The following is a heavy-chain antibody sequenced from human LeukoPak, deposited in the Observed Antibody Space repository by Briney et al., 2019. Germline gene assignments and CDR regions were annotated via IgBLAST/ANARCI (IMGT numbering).Heavy chain of an antibody. V-gene: IGHV1-46*01. CDR2: INPNGGST. CDR1: GYTLTSYR. J-gene: IGHJ4*02. D-gene: IGHD3-10*01. Sequence: ASVKVSCKASGYTLTSYRIQWVRQAPGQGLEWMGVINPNGGSTSYTQKFQGRVTMTRDTSTSTVYMELSSLTSEDTAVYYCARDSLPHYYTSGSQNPADYWGQGTLVTVSS. CDR3: ARDSLPHYYTSGSQNPADY.